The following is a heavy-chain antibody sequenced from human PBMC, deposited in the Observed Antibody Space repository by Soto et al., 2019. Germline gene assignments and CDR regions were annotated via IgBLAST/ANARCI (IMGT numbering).Heavy chain of an antibody. CDR3: ARDLRRVAATYDAFDI. J-gene: IGHJ3*02. D-gene: IGHD2-15*01. CDR2: IIPILGIA. V-gene: IGHV1-69*08. Sequence: QVQLVQSGAEVKMPGSSVKVSCKASGGTFSSYTISWAGQAPGQGLEWMGRIIPILGIANYAQKFQGRVTITADKSTSTAYMELSSLRSEDTAVYYCARDLRRVAATYDAFDIWGQGTMVTVSS. CDR1: GGTFSSYT.